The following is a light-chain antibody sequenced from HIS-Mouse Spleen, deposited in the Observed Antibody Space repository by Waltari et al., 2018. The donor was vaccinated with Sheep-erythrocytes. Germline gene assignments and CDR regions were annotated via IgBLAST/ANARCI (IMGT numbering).Light chain of an antibody. CDR1: QSISSK. V-gene: IGKV1-39*01. J-gene: IGKJ2*01. Sequence: DIQMTQSPSSLSASVGDRVTITCRASQSISSKLNWYQQKPGKAPKLLIYAGSSLQSGVPSRFSGSGSGTDFTLTISSLQPEDFATYYCQQSYSTPYTFGQGTKLEIK. CDR3: QQSYSTPYT. CDR2: AGS.